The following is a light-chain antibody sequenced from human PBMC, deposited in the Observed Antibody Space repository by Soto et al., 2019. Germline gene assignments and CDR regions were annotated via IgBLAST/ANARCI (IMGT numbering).Light chain of an antibody. CDR3: QQSYSTLTWT. V-gene: IGKV1-39*01. CDR1: QSISSY. Sequence: DIQMTQSPSSLSASVGDRVTITCRARQSISSYLNWYQQNPGKAPKLLIYAASSLQSGVPSRCSGSGSGTDLTLTISSLQPEDFANYYCQQSYSTLTWTFGQGTKVDIK. CDR2: AAS. J-gene: IGKJ1*01.